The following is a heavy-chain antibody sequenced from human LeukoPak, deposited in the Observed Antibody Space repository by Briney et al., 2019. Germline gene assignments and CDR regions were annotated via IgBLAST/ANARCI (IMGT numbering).Heavy chain of an antibody. CDR2: ISGSGGST. J-gene: IGHJ4*02. CDR3: ARDTRYCTNGVCYDYMNY. D-gene: IGHD2-8*01. Sequence: WGSLRLSCAASGFTFSSYAMSWVRQAPGKGLEWVSAISGSGGSTYYADSVKGRFTISRDNSKNTLYLQMNSLRAEDTAVYYCARDTRYCTNGVCYDYMNYWGQGTLVTVSS. V-gene: IGHV3-23*01. CDR1: GFTFSSYA.